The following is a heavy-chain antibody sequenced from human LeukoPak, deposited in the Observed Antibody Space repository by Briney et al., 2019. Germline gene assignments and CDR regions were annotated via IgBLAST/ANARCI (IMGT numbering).Heavy chain of an antibody. CDR3: AKCPMAYYYYMDV. CDR1: GFTFSSYT. V-gene: IGHV3-23*01. D-gene: IGHD3-10*01. Sequence: GGSFRLSCAASGFTFSSYTMSWVRQAPGKGLEWVSAISGNGGSTYYADSVKGRFTISRDNSKNTLYLQMNNLRAEDTAVYYCAKCPMAYYYYMDVWGKGTTVTVSS. CDR2: ISGNGGST. J-gene: IGHJ6*03.